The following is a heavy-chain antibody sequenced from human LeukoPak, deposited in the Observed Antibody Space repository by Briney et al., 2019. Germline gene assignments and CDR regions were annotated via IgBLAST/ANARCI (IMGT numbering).Heavy chain of an antibody. J-gene: IGHJ4*02. CDR2: ISSSGSTI. Sequence: GGSLRLSCAASGFTFSDYYMSWIRQALGKGLEWVSYISSSGSTIYYADSVKGRFTISRDNAKNSLYLQMNSLRAEDTAVYYCARAGWVAARLFDYWGQGTLVTVSS. CDR3: ARAGWVAARLFDY. CDR1: GFTFSDYY. V-gene: IGHV3-11*04. D-gene: IGHD6-6*01.